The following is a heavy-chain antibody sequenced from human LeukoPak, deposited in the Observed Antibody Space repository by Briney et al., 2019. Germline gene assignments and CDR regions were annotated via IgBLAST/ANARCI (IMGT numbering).Heavy chain of an antibody. V-gene: IGHV3-23*01. CDR3: AKDADSWSQGYFDY. D-gene: IGHD1-26*01. Sequence: PGGSLRLSCAASGCTFSTYAMSWVRQAPGRGLEWVSAITDSGGTTYYADSVRGRFTISRDNSKNTLYLQMYSLRAEDTAVYYCAKDADSWSQGYFDYWGQGTLVTVSS. CDR2: ITDSGGTT. CDR1: GCTFSTYA. J-gene: IGHJ4*02.